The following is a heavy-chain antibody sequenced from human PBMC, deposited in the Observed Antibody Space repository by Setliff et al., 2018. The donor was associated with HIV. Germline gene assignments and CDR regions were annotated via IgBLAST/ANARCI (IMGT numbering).Heavy chain of an antibody. V-gene: IGHV4-59*06. D-gene: IGHD4-17*01. Sequence: SETLSLTXIVSGGSIGSHYWSWIRQPPGKGLEWLGTVYYTGKTYYNPTLQSRLIMSTDTSKNQVYLKMNSVTAADTAMYFCARDMTTVTYYYYYYYMDVWGKGTTVTVSS. J-gene: IGHJ6*03. CDR1: GGSIGSHY. CDR2: VYYTGKT. CDR3: ARDMTTVTYYYYYYYMDV.